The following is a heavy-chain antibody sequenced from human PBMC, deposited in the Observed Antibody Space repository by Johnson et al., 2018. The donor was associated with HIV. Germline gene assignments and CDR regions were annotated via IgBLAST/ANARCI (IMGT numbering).Heavy chain of an antibody. CDR2: IKCDGSEK. J-gene: IGHJ3*02. CDR1: FTFSNYA. V-gene: IGHV3-52*01. Sequence: FTFSNYAVHWVRQAPGKGLEWVADIKCDGSEKYYVDSVKGRLTISRDNAKNSLYLQMNSLRAEDTAVYYCARELEFGDLRKNDAFDIWGQGTMVTVSS. CDR3: ARELEFGDLRKNDAFDI. D-gene: IGHD4-17*01.